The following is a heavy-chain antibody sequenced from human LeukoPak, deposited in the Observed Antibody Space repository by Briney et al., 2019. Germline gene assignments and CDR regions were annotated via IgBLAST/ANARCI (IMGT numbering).Heavy chain of an antibody. CDR1: GGSISSYY. Sequence: QPSETLSLTCTVSGGSISSYYWSWIRQPPGKGLEWIGYIYYSGSTNYNPSLKSRVTISVDTSKNQFSLKLSSVTAAATAVYYCARAQLTYYYDSVFDYWGQGTLVTVSS. V-gene: IGHV4-59*08. CDR2: IYYSGST. CDR3: ARAQLTYYYDSVFDY. J-gene: IGHJ4*02. D-gene: IGHD3-22*01.